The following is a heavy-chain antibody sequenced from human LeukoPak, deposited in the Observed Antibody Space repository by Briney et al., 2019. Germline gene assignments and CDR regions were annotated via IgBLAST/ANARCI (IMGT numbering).Heavy chain of an antibody. CDR1: GFTFSDYY. CDR3: ARDYYDSSGYYYFDY. V-gene: IGHV3-11*04. CDR2: ISSSGSTI. J-gene: IGHJ4*02. Sequence: GGSLRLSCAASGFTFSDYYMSWIRQAPGKGLEWVSYISSSGSTIYYADSVKGRFAISRDNAKNSLYLQMNSLRAEDTAVYYCARDYYDSSGYYYFDYWGQGTLVTVSS. D-gene: IGHD3-22*01.